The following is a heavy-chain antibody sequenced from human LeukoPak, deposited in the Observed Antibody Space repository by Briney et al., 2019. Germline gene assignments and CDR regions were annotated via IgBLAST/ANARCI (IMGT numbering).Heavy chain of an antibody. CDR1: GFTFSNYW. CDR2: IKQDGSDK. V-gene: IGHV3-7*04. CDR3: ARDTVATTFDY. J-gene: IGHJ4*02. D-gene: IGHD4-17*01. Sequence: PGGSLRLSCAASGFTFSNYWMSWVRQAPGKGLEWVANIKQDGSDKYYVDSVKGRFTISRDNAKNSLYLQMNSLRAEDTAVYYRARDTVATTFDYWGQGTVVTVSS.